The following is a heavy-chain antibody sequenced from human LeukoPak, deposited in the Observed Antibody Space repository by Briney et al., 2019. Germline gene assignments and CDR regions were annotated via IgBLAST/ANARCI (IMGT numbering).Heavy chain of an antibody. J-gene: IGHJ4*02. CDR1: GYTFTSYG. V-gene: IGHV1-18*01. Sequence: ASVKVSCKASGYTFTSYGISWVRQAPGQGLEWMGWISAYNGNTNYAQKFQGRVTITADESTSTAYMELSSLRSEDTAVYYCASPLLLYSSSWYGEFGYWGQGTLVTVSS. CDR2: ISAYNGNT. CDR3: ASPLLLYSSSWYGEFGY. D-gene: IGHD6-13*01.